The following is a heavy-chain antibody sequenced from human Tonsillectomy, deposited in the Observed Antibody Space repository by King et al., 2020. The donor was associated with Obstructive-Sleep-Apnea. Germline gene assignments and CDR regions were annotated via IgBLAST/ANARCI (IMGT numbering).Heavy chain of an antibody. J-gene: IGHJ5*02. V-gene: IGHV5-10-1*01. D-gene: IGHD4-17*01. CDR1: GYNFATYW. CDR3: ARGATVTTDWFDP. CDR2: IDPGDSYT. Sequence: QLVQSGAEVKKPGESLRISCKGFGYNFATYWISWVRQTPGKGLEWMGRIDPGDSYTNFSPSFQGHVSMSVDKSISTAYLQWNTLTASDTAMYFCARGATVTTDWFDPWGQGTLVTVSS.